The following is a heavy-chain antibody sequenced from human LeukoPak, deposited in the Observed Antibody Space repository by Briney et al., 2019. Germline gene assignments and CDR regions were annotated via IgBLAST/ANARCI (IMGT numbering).Heavy chain of an antibody. Sequence: GGSLRLSCAASGFTFSSYEMNWVRQAPGKGLEWVSAISGSGGSTYYADSVKGRFTISRDNSKNTLYLQMNSLRAEDTAVYYCAKDYCSGGSCYWFDPWGQGTLVTVSS. J-gene: IGHJ5*02. D-gene: IGHD2-15*01. CDR2: ISGSGGST. CDR1: GFTFSSYE. V-gene: IGHV3-23*01. CDR3: AKDYCSGGSCYWFDP.